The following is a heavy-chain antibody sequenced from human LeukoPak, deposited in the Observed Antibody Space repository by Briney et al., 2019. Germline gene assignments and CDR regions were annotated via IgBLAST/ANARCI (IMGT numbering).Heavy chain of an antibody. V-gene: IGHV4-39*01. J-gene: IGHJ4*02. CDR2: IYYSGST. CDR1: GGSISSSSYY. Sequence: SETLSLTCTVSGGSISSSSYYWGWLRQPPGKGLEWIGSIYYSGSTYYNPSLKSRVTISVDTSKNQFSLKLSSVTAADTAVYYCARRLQDLSCSGGSCYSADYWGQGTLVTVSS. CDR3: ARRLQDLSCSGGSCYSADY. D-gene: IGHD2-15*01.